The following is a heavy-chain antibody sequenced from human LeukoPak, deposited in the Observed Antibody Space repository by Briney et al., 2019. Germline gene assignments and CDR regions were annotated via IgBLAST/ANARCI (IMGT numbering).Heavy chain of an antibody. CDR2: IYYSGST. D-gene: IGHD6-13*01. V-gene: IGHV4-59*01. CDR1: GGSISSYY. CDR3: ARSDKGYLSSYYFDY. J-gene: IGHJ4*02. Sequence: SETLSLTCTVSGGSISSYYWSWIRQPPGKGLEWIGYIYYSGSTNYNPSLKSRVTISVDTSKNQFSLKLSSVTAADTAVYYCARSDKGYLSSYYFDYWGQGTLVTVSS.